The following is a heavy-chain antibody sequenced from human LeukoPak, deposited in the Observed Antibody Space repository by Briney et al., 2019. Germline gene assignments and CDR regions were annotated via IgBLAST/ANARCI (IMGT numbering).Heavy chain of an antibody. D-gene: IGHD2-2*01. Sequence: GGSLRLSCTASGFTFGDYAMSWFRQAPGKGLEWVAFIRYDGSNKYYADSAKGRFTISRDNSKNTLYLQMNSLRAEDTAVYYCAKDSIVVVPAATLDYWGQGTLVTVSS. CDR1: GFTFGDYA. J-gene: IGHJ4*02. CDR2: IRYDGSNK. CDR3: AKDSIVVVPAATLDY. V-gene: IGHV3-30*02.